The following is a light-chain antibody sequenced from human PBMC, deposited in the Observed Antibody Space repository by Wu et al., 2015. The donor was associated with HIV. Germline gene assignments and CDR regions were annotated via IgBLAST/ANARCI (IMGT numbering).Light chain of an antibody. CDR1: HNIFNY. Sequence: ASTGDRVTITCRASHNIFNYLAWYQQKPGRAPKLLIYAASTLQSGVPSRFSGSGSGTDFTLTISWLQSEDFATYYCQQYFSDPLFGGGTKVEIK. CDR3: QQYFSDPL. J-gene: IGKJ4*01. CDR2: AAS. V-gene: IGKV1-8*01.